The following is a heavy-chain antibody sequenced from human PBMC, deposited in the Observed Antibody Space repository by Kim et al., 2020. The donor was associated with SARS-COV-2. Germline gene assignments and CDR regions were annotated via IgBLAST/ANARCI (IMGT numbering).Heavy chain of an antibody. V-gene: IGHV3-73*01. D-gene: IGHD1-1*01. CDR2: IRSKANGSAT. Sequence: GGSLRLSCGASGFTFSDSAMHWVRQASGKGLEWVGRIRSKANGSATAYIESVQGRFTISKDDSKNTAYLQMNSLKTEDTAGYYCTRVPGTTFVVWDAFDISGQGAMVTPSS. J-gene: IGHJ3*02. CDR3: TRVPGTTFVVWDAFDI. CDR1: GFTFSDSA.